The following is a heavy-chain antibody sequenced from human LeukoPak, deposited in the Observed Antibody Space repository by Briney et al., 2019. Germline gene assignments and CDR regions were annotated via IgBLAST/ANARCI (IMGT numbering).Heavy chain of an antibody. J-gene: IGHJ4*02. V-gene: IGHV1-3*01. CDR3: ARGPRITPSLAPPESYFDY. D-gene: IGHD1-14*01. Sequence: ASVKVSCKASGYSFTTYAMHWVRQAPGQRLEWMGWINAGNGNTKYSQKFQGRVTITRDTSASIAYMELSSLRSEDTAVYYCARGPRITPSLAPPESYFDYWAQGTLVTVSS. CDR1: GYSFTTYA. CDR2: INAGNGNT.